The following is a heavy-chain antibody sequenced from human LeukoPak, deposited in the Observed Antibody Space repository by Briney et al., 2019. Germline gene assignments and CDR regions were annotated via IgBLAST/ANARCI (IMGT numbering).Heavy chain of an antibody. V-gene: IGHV6-1*01. Sequence: SQTLSLTCALSGDSVSSNSAAWDWLRQSPSRGLEGLGRTYYRSKLYNDYAASVKSLITTNPDTSKNLFSLQLNSVTAEDTAVYYCAKARGTNWGLDCWGQGTLVTVSS. CDR2: TYYRSKLYN. J-gene: IGHJ4*02. D-gene: IGHD7-27*01. CDR1: GDSVSSNSAA. CDR3: AKARGTNWGLDC.